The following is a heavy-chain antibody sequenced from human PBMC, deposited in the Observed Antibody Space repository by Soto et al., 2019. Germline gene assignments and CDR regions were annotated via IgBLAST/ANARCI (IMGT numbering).Heavy chain of an antibody. CDR2: ISGSGRST. Sequence: EVQLLESGGGLVQPGGSLRLSCVGSGFTFSSYAMTWVRQAPGKGLEWVSGISGSGRSTHFADSVRGRFTVSRDNSKNTLYLQMNSQRAEDTAVYYCARDSEQWLAANIDYWGQGTLVTVSS. CDR3: ARDSEQWLAANIDY. CDR1: GFTFSSYA. D-gene: IGHD6-19*01. V-gene: IGHV3-23*01. J-gene: IGHJ4*02.